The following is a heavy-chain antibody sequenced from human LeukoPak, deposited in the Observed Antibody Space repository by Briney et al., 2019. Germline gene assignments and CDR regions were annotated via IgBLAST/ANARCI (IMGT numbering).Heavy chain of an antibody. CDR1: GFTFISYA. Sequence: GSLRLSCAASGFTFISYAMSWVRQAPGKGLEWVASINPDGNKKYSADSVKGRFTISRDNAENSLYLQMNSLRVEDTAFYYCARDLAYSRLDYWGQGMLVTVSS. J-gene: IGHJ4*02. CDR2: INPDGNKK. D-gene: IGHD5-18*01. V-gene: IGHV3-7*01. CDR3: ARDLAYSRLDY.